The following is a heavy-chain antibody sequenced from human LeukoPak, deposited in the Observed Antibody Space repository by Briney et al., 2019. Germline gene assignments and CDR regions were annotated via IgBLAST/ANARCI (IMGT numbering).Heavy chain of an antibody. V-gene: IGHV3-53*01. CDR2: IYSGGST. CDR3: ARDFALDY. Sequence: PGGSLRLSCAASGFTVSSNYMTWVRQAPGKGLEWVSVIYSGGSTYYADSVKGRFTISRDNSKNTLFLQMNSLRAEDTAVYYCARDFALDYWGQGTLVTVSS. CDR1: GFTVSSNY. J-gene: IGHJ4*02.